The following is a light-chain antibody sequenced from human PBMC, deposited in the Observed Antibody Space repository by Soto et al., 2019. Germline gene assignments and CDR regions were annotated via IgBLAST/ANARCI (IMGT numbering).Light chain of an antibody. V-gene: IGKV3-20*01. J-gene: IGKJ2*01. CDR2: GTS. Sequence: EMVLTQSPDTLSLSPGERATLSCRATQSVSSRYLAWYQQKPGQAPRLLISGTSNRATGIPDRFSGSGSGTDFTLTISRLEPEDFAVYYCQQFGGSPPYTLGQGTKLEIK. CDR3: QQFGGSPPYT. CDR1: QSVSSRY.